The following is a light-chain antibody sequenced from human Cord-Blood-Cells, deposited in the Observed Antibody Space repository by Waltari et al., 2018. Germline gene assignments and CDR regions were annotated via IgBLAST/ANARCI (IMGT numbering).Light chain of an antibody. CDR1: QSVSSN. V-gene: IGKV3-15*01. CDR2: GAS. J-gene: IGKJ2*01. CDR3: QQYNNWPYT. Sequence: EIVMTQSPATLSVSPGERATLSCRASQSVSSNLAWYQQKPGQAPRLLIYGASTRATGIPARFSGSGSGTEFTLTISSLQSEDLAVYYCQQYNNWPYTFGQGTKLESK.